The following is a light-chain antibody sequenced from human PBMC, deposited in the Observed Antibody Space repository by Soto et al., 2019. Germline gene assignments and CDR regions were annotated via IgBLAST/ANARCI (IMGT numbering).Light chain of an antibody. CDR3: QQRTNWPPT. V-gene: IGKV3-11*01. CDR1: QSVSSS. CDR2: DAS. J-gene: IGKJ5*01. Sequence: EIVLTQSPATLSLSPGERATLSCRASQSVSSSLAWYQQKPGQAPRLLIYDASNRATGIPARFSGSGSGTDFTLTISSLEPDDFAVYYCQQRTNWPPTFGQGTRLEIK.